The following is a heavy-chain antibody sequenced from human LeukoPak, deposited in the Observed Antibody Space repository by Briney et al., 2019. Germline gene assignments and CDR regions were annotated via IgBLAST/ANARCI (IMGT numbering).Heavy chain of an antibody. CDR2: IYSGGST. D-gene: IGHD2-15*01. Sequence: GGSLRLSCAVSGFTVSSNYMSWVRQAPGKGLEWVSVIYSGGSTYYADSVKGRFTISRDNSKNTLYPQMNSLRAEDTAVYYCARELGYCSGASCYFKYYGMDVWGQGTTVTVFS. CDR1: GFTVSSNY. CDR3: ARELGYCSGASCYFKYYGMDV. J-gene: IGHJ6*02. V-gene: IGHV3-53*01.